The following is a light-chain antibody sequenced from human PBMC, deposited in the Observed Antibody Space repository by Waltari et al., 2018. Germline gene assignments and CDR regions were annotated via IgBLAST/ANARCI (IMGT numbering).Light chain of an antibody. CDR3: HQRSNWPLT. Sequence: EIVLTQSPATLSLSPGDTATVSCRASQSVYTYLAWYQHKPGQVPRLLIYDASKRATGVPARFSGSGSGADFTLIISSREPEDFAVYYCHQRSNWPLTFGGGTKVDIK. J-gene: IGKJ4*01. CDR1: QSVYTY. V-gene: IGKV3-11*01. CDR2: DAS.